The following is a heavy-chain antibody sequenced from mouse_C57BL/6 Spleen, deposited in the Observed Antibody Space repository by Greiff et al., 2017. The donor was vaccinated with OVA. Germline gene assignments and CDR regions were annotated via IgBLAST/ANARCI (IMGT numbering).Heavy chain of an antibody. D-gene: IGHD1-1*01. CDR2: IYPGDGDT. CDR1: GYAFSSSW. V-gene: IGHV1-82*01. J-gene: IGHJ2*01. Sequence: VQRVESGPELVKPGASVKISCKASGYAFSSSWMNWVKQRPGKGLEWIGRIYPGDGDTNYNGKFKGKATLTADKSSSTAYMQLSSLTSEDSAVYFCARWELLFFDYWGQGTTLTVSS. CDR3: ARWELLFFDY.